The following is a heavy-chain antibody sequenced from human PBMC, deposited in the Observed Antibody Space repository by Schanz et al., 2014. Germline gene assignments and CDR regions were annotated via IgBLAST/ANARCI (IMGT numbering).Heavy chain of an antibody. CDR3: ARGSPENMIRGELDY. Sequence: VQLEQSGAEVKKPGSSVKVSCKASGGTFSSFGINWVRQAPGQGLEWMGRIIPILGIANYAQKFQGRVTITADKSSDTAYMELSSLRSEDTAVYYCARGSPENMIRGELDYWGQGTLVTVSS. V-gene: IGHV1-69*04. CDR1: GGTFSSFG. J-gene: IGHJ4*02. D-gene: IGHD3-10*01. CDR2: IIPILGIA.